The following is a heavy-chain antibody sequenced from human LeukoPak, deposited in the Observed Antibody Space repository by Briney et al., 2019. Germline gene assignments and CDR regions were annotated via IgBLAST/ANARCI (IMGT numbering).Heavy chain of an antibody. Sequence: GGSLRLSCAASGFTFSSYGMHWIRQAPGKGLERVAVIWYDGSNKYYADSVKGRFTISRDNSKNTLYLQMNSLRAEDTAVYYCARRGLGSTYYFDYWGQGTLVTVSS. CDR1: GFTFSSYG. J-gene: IGHJ4*02. CDR2: IWYDGSNK. D-gene: IGHD2-15*01. CDR3: ARRGLGSTYYFDY. V-gene: IGHV3-33*01.